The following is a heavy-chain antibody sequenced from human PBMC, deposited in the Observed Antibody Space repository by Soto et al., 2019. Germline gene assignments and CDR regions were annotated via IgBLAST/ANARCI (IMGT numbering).Heavy chain of an antibody. CDR2: VIPIFGTP. Sequence: QVQPVQSGAEVKKPGSSVKVSCKAPGGTFSTYAISWVRQAPGQGLEWRGGVIPIFGTPKYAQKFQGRVTITADESTSTGYKELRSLRSEDTAVYYCARSQGGSSSLDIYYYYYYGMDVWGQGTTVTVSS. CDR3: ARSQGGSSSLDIYYYYYYGMDV. D-gene: IGHD2-15*01. CDR1: GGTFSTYA. J-gene: IGHJ6*02. V-gene: IGHV1-69*01.